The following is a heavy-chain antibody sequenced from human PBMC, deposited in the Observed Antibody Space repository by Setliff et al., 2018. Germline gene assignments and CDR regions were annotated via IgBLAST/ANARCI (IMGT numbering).Heavy chain of an antibody. V-gene: IGHV4-39*07. Sequence: SETLSLTCTVSGVSISSTTYYWTWVRQPPGKGLEWIGTVSFFGSSYYSPSLKSRLAISLDTSGNRFSLNLTSVTAADTALYSCAGTPARGTTWLSPFDYWGQGIQVTVSS. CDR2: VSFFGSS. CDR1: GVSISSTTYY. J-gene: IGHJ4*02. CDR3: AGTPARGTTWLSPFDY. D-gene: IGHD3-9*01.